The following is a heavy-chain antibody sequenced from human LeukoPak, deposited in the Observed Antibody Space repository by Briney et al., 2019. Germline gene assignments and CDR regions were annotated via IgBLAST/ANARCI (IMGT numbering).Heavy chain of an antibody. CDR2: ISASGGST. V-gene: IGHV3-23*01. D-gene: IGHD1-26*01. CDR1: GFIFSNYG. CDR3: AGAAGTLAAFDI. J-gene: IGHJ3*02. Sequence: WGSLRLSCAASGFIFSNYGMNWVRQVPGKGLEWVSGISASGGSTSYADSVKGRFTISRDNVKNSLFLQMNSLRDEDTAVYYCAGAAGTLAAFDIWGQGTMVTVSS.